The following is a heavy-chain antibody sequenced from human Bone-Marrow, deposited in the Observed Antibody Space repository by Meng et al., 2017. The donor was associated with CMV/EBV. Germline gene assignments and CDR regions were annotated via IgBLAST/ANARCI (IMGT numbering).Heavy chain of an antibody. V-gene: IGHV3-7*01. CDR2: IKQDGSEK. CDR3: ARDTMGFGDY. D-gene: IGHD3-16*01. J-gene: IGHJ4*02. Sequence: GESLKISCAASGFTFSSYWMSWVRQAPGKGLEWVANIKQDGSEKYYVDSVKGRFTISRDNSKNTLYLQMNSLRAEDTAVYYYARDTMGFGDYWGQGTLVTVSS. CDR1: GFTFSSYW.